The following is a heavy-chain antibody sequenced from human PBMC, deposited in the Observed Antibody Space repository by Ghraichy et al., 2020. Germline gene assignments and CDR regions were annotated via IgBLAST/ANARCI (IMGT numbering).Heavy chain of an antibody. CDR3: ARDIVDTSMNRSLDVFDL. J-gene: IGHJ3*01. CDR2: INPNTGDT. V-gene: IGHV1-2*02. Sequence: ASVKVSCKASGYNFVGYYIHWIRQAPGQGLEWMAWINPNTGDTNYLEKFEGRVTMTSDTPTTTVYMDLGSLVSDDTAVYFCARDIVDTSMNRSLDVFDLWSQGTGVIVSS. D-gene: IGHD1-26*01. CDR1: GYNFVGYY.